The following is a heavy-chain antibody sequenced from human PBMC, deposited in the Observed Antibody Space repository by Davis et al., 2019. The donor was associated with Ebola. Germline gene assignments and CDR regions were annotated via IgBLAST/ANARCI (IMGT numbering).Heavy chain of an antibody. V-gene: IGHV1-69*06. CDR2: IIPIFGTA. Sequence: AASVKVSCKASGGTFSSYAISWVRQAPGQGLEWMGGIIPIFGTANYAQKFQGRVTITADKSTSTAYMELSSLRSEDTAVYYCARDHHAPYYYDSSGYGYYYYGMDVWGQGTTVTVSS. CDR3: ARDHHAPYYYDSSGYGYYYYGMDV. J-gene: IGHJ6*02. D-gene: IGHD3-22*01. CDR1: GGTFSSYA.